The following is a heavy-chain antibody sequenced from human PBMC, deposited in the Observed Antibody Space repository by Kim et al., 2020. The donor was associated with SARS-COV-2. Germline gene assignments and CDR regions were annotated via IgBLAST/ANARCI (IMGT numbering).Heavy chain of an antibody. CDR1: GGTFSSYA. CDR2: IIPILGIA. CDR3: ARDVPPLRYFDWFFDY. Sequence: SVKVSCKASGGTFSSYAISWVRQAPGQGLEWMGRIIPILGIANYAQKFQGRVTITADKSTSTAYMELSSLRSEDTAVYYCARDVPPLRYFDWFFDYWGQGTLVTVSS. D-gene: IGHD3-9*01. J-gene: IGHJ4*02. V-gene: IGHV1-69*04.